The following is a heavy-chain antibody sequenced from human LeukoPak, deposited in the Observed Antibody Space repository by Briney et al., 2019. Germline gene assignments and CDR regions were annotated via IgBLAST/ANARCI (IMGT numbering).Heavy chain of an antibody. CDR2: ISYDGSNK. CDR1: GFTFSSYA. J-gene: IGHJ4*02. V-gene: IGHV3-30-3*01. D-gene: IGHD6-13*01. Sequence: GGSLRLSCAASGFTFSSYAMHWVRQAPGKGLEWVAVISYDGSNKYYADSVKGRFTISRDNSKNTLYLQMNSLRAEDTAVYYCAREFFTSSSLFDYWGQGTLVTVSS. CDR3: AREFFTSSSLFDY.